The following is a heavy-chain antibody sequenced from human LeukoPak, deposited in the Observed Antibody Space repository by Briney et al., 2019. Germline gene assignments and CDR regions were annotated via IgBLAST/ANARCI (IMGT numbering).Heavy chain of an antibody. V-gene: IGHV4-34*01. CDR3: ASDYYGSGSYS. D-gene: IGHD3-10*01. Sequence: SETPSLTCAAYGGSFSGYYWSWIRQPPGKGLEWIGEINHSGSTNYNPSLKSRVTISVDTSKNQFSLKLSSVTAADTAVYYCASDYYGSGSYSWGQGTLVTVSS. CDR2: INHSGST. CDR1: GGSFSGYY. J-gene: IGHJ4*02.